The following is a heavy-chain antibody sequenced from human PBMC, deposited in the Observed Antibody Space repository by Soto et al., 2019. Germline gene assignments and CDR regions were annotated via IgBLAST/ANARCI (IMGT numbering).Heavy chain of an antibody. D-gene: IGHD6-25*01. CDR2: MNPSNGNT. CDR1: GYTFTTYD. V-gene: IGHV1-8*02. Sequence: ASVKVSCKASGYTFTTYDVSWVRQASGQGLEWMGWMNPSNGNTGYAQKFQGRVTMTRNTSISTVYMELSGLGPDDTAVYYCARRKERSGPHYFDYWGQGTRVTVSS. J-gene: IGHJ4*02. CDR3: ARRKERSGPHYFDY.